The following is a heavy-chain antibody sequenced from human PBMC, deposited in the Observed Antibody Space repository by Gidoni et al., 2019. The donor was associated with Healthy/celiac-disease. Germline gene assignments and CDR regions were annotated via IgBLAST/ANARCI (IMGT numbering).Heavy chain of an antibody. CDR2: IYTSGST. CDR3: ASGQLQDAFDI. CDR1: GGSISSGSYY. D-gene: IGHD1-1*01. J-gene: IGHJ3*02. V-gene: IGHV4-61*02. Sequence: QVQLQESGPGLVKPSQTLSLTCTVSGGSISSGSYYWSWIRQPAGKGLEWIGRIYTSGSTNYNPSLKSRVTMSVDTSKNQFSLKLSSVTAADTAVYYCASGQLQDAFDIWGQGTMVTVSS.